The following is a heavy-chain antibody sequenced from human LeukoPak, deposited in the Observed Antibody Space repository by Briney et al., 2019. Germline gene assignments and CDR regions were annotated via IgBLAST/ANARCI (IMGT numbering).Heavy chain of an antibody. CDR2: IYHSGST. Sequence: SETLSLTCTVSGGSISSYYWGWIRQPPGKGLEWIGSIYHSGSTYYNPSLKSRVTISVDTSKNQFSLKLSSVTAADTAVYYCARDSDSSGWKIDYWGQGTLVTVSS. J-gene: IGHJ4*02. CDR3: ARDSDSSGWKIDY. D-gene: IGHD6-19*01. V-gene: IGHV4-38-2*02. CDR1: GGSISSYY.